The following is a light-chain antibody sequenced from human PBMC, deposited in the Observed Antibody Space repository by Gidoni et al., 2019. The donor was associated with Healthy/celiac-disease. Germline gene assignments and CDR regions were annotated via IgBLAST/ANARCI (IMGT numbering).Light chain of an antibody. CDR3: QQYNSSPLT. CDR1: QSISSW. Sequence: DIQMTQSPSTLSASVGDRVTITCRASQSISSWLAWYQQKPGKAPKLLIYKASSLESGVPSRFSGSGSGTEYTLTISSLQPDDFATYYCQQYNSSPLTFGGGTKVEIK. V-gene: IGKV1-5*03. J-gene: IGKJ4*01. CDR2: KAS.